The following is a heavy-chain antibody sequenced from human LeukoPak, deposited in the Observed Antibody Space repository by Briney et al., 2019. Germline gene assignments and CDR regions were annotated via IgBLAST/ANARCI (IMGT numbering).Heavy chain of an antibody. CDR2: ISYDGSNK. D-gene: IGHD3-9*01. J-gene: IGHJ3*02. CDR1: GFTFSSYA. Sequence: GRSLRLSCAASGFTFSSYAMHWVRQAPGKGLEWVAVISYDGSNKYYADSVKGRFTISRDNSKNTLYLQMNSLRAEDTAVYYCASSPYYDILTGTHGAFDIWGQGTMVTVSS. V-gene: IGHV3-30-3*01. CDR3: ASSPYYDILTGTHGAFDI.